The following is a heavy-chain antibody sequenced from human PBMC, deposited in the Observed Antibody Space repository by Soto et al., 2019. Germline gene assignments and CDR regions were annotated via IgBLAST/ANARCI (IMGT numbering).Heavy chain of an antibody. D-gene: IGHD2-15*01. V-gene: IGHV1-69*06. CDR3: ARDLGGCSAGSCRYNWFDL. CDR1: GGTFSDYA. Sequence: QVRLVQSGPEVKKPGSSVTISCKAPGGTFSDYAISCVRQAPGQGLEWMGGIIPFYGTSNYAQKFHDRVTLSADTSTSTAYMDLSSLRSEDTAVYYCARDLGGCSAGSCRYNWFDLWGQGTLVTVSS. CDR2: IIPFYGTS. J-gene: IGHJ5*02.